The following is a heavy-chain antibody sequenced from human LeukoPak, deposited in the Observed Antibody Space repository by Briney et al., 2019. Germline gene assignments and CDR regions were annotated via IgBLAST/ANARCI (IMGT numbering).Heavy chain of an antibody. Sequence: PGGSLRLSCAASGFTFSDYYMSWIRQAPGKGQEWVSDISSRGSTIYYADSVKGRFTISRDSAKSSLYLQMNSLRAEDTAVYYCASAYYDNGRYPPFFDYWGQGTLVTASS. CDR2: ISSRGSTI. CDR3: ASAYYDNGRYPPFFDY. V-gene: IGHV3-11*04. D-gene: IGHD3-22*01. CDR1: GFTFSDYY. J-gene: IGHJ4*02.